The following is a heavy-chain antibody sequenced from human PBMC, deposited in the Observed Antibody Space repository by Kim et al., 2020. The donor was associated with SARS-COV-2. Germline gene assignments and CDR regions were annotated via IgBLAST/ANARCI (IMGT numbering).Heavy chain of an antibody. J-gene: IGHJ6*02. D-gene: IGHD6-19*01. CDR1: GFTFSSYS. V-gene: IGHV3-21*01. Sequence: GGSLRLSCAASGFTFSSYSMNWVRQAPGKGLEWVSSISSSSSYIYYADSVKGRFTISRDNAKNSLYLQMNSLRAEDTAVYYCARGGYSSGWTGDYYYYGMAVWAQGTTVTVSS. CDR3: ARGGYSSGWTGDYYYYGMAV. CDR2: ISSSSSYI.